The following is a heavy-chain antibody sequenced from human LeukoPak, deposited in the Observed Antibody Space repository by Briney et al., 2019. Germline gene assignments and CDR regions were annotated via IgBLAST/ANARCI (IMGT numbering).Heavy chain of an antibody. CDR3: ARVMHYYYYYYMDV. Sequence: GASVKVSCKASGYTFTGYYMHWVRQAPGQGLEWMGWINPNSGGTNYAQKFQGRVTMTRDTSISTAYMELSRLRSDDTAVYYCARVMHYYYYYYMDVWGKGTTVTVSS. V-gene: IGHV1-2*02. CDR1: GYTFTGYY. J-gene: IGHJ6*03. D-gene: IGHD2-8*01. CDR2: INPNSGGT.